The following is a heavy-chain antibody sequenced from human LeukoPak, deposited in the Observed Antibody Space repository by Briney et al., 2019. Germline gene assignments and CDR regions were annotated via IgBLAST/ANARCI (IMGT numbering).Heavy chain of an antibody. V-gene: IGHV3-21*01. D-gene: IGHD1-1*01. CDR2: ISSSTYI. CDR3: ARGDNLDY. Sequence: PGGSLRLSCAAPGFTFTKYRMNWVRQAPGKGLECVSSISSSTYIYYADSMKGRFTISRDNAKNSLYLQMNSLRAEDTAVYYCARGDNLDYWGQGTLVTVSS. J-gene: IGHJ4*02. CDR1: GFTFTKYR.